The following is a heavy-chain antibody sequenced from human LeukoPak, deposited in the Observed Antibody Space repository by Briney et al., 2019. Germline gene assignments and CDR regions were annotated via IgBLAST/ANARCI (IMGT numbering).Heavy chain of an antibody. CDR3: ANWIEIYY. D-gene: IGHD2-2*03. Sequence: GGSLRLSCAASGFTFSSNWMHWVRQAPGKGLVWVSHINRDGSTTYYADSVKGRFTISRDNAKNTLYLQMNSLRTEDTAVYYCANWIEIYYWGQGTLATVAS. CDR2: INRDGSTT. J-gene: IGHJ4*02. V-gene: IGHV3-74*01. CDR1: GFTFSSNW.